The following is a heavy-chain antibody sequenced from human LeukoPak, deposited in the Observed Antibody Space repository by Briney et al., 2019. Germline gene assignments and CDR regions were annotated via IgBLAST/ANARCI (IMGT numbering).Heavy chain of an antibody. Sequence: GGSLRLSCSASGFTFSAFSMHWLRQAPGKGREYVSAIGGNGDTTYYADSVRGRFTTSRDNSKNILYLQMSSLRDGDTAVYYCAKAGGYCTTCLDFWGQGTLVTVSS. V-gene: IGHV3-64D*06. D-gene: IGHD2-8*01. CDR2: IGGNGDTT. CDR1: GFTFSAFS. J-gene: IGHJ4*02. CDR3: AKAGGYCTTCLDF.